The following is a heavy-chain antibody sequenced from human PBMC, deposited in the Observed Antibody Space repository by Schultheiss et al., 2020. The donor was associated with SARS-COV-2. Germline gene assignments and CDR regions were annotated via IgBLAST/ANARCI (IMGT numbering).Heavy chain of an antibody. J-gene: IGHJ4*02. Sequence: GESLKISCSASGFTFSSYAMHWVRQAPGKGLEYVSAISSNGGSTYYADSVKGRFTISRDNSKNTLYLQMSSLRAEDTAVYYCVKDPRYCSGSSCYSDYFDYWGQGTLVTVSS. CDR2: ISSNGGST. D-gene: IGHD2-15*01. CDR3: VKDPRYCSGSSCYSDYFDY. CDR1: GFTFSSYA. V-gene: IGHV3-64D*06.